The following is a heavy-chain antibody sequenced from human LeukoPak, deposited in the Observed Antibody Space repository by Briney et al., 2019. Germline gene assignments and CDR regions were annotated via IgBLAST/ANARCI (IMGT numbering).Heavy chain of an antibody. D-gene: IGHD5-24*01. V-gene: IGHV4-34*01. CDR1: GGSISSYY. Sequence: SETLSLTCTVSGGSISSYYWSWIRQPPGKGLEWIGEINHSGSTNYNPPLKSRVTISVDTSKNQFSLKLNSVTAADTAVFYCARGDDWFDPWGQGTLVTVSS. CDR2: INHSGST. J-gene: IGHJ5*02. CDR3: ARGDDWFDP.